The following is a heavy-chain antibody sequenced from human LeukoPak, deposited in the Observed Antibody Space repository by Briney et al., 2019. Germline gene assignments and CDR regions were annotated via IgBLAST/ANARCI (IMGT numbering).Heavy chain of an antibody. J-gene: IGHJ4*02. Sequence: GGSLRLSCAASGFTFSSYEMNWVRQAPGKGLEWVSSISSSSSYVYYADSVKGRFTISRDNAKNSLYLQMNSLRAEDTAVYYCARVSGSSWYKGFDYWGQGTLVTVSS. CDR2: ISSSSSYV. CDR1: GFTFSSYE. V-gene: IGHV3-21*01. CDR3: ARVSGSSWYKGFDY. D-gene: IGHD6-13*01.